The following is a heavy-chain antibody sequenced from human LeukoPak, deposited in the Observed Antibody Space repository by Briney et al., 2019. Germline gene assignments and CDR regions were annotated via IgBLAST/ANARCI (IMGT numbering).Heavy chain of an antibody. CDR3: AREWQQLALDY. J-gene: IGHJ4*02. CDR2: IWYDGSNK. V-gene: IGHV3-33*01. D-gene: IGHD6-13*01. Sequence: GGSLRLSCAASGFTFSSYGMHWVRQAPGKGLEWVAVIWYDGSNKYYADSVKGRFTISRDNSKNTLYLQMNSLRAEDTAVYYCAREWQQLALDYWGQGTLVTVSS. CDR1: GFTFSSYG.